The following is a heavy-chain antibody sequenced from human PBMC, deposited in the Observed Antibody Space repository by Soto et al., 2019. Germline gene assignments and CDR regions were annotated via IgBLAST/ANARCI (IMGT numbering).Heavy chain of an antibody. V-gene: IGHV4-59*12. CDR1: GGSISSYY. CDR2: IYYSGST. CDR3: ARGLRTHNYFDT. Sequence: SETLSLTCTVSGGSISSYYWSWIRQPPGKGLEWIGYIYYSGSTNYNPSLKTRVAISVDRSTNRVSLKLSSLSAADTALYYCARGLRTHNYFDTWSQGTLVNVSS. J-gene: IGHJ4*02.